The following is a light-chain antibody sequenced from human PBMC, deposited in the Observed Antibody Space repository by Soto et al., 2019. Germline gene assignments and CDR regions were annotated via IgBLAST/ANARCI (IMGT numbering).Light chain of an antibody. CDR2: EVS. CDR3: SSYTSSSTYV. V-gene: IGLV2-18*02. J-gene: IGLJ1*01. Sequence: QSVLTQPPSVSGSPGQSVTISCTGTSSDVGSYNRVSWYQQPPGTAPKLMNYEVSNRPSGVPDRFSGSKSGNTASLTFSGLQAEHEADYYCSSYTSSSTYVFGTGTKVTVL. CDR1: SSDVGSYNR.